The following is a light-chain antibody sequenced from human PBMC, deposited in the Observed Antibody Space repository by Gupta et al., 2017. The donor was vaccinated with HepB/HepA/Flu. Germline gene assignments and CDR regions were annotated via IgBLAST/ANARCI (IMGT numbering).Light chain of an antibody. CDR3: TSYKYSTTRVV. CDR1: SSDFGGFNY. J-gene: IGLJ2*01. Sequence: PLTQPPSVSGFPGHPITISCTGTSSDFGGFNYVSWYQQHPGKAPKLLISEVSNRPSVISDRFSGSKSGNTASLTITGLQTEDEADYYCTSYKYSTTRVVFGGGTKVTVL. V-gene: IGLV2-14*01. CDR2: EVS.